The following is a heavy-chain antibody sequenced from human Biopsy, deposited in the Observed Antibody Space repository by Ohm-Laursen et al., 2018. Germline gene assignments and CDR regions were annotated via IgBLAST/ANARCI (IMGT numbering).Heavy chain of an antibody. CDR3: ARRPYGSTRYWYFDL. J-gene: IGHJ2*01. CDR2: IYYSGTT. CDR1: GGSVSSGGFY. V-gene: IGHV4-31*01. D-gene: IGHD4-23*01. Sequence: PSETLSLTCTVSGGSVSSGGFYWRWLRPHPGKGLEWLGYIYYSGTTYYNPSLKSLVTISVDTSKNHFSLKLNSVTAADSAVYYCARRPYGSTRYWYFDLWGRGTLVTVSS.